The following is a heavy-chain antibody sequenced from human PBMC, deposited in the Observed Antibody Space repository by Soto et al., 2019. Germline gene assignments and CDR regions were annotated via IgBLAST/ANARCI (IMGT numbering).Heavy chain of an antibody. D-gene: IGHD3-10*01. CDR1: GGSISSGGYY. CDR3: ARDTMVRGMNYYYYGMDV. J-gene: IGHJ6*02. V-gene: IGHV4-31*03. Sequence: LSLTCTVSGGSISSGGYYWSWIRQHPGKGLEWIGYIYYSGSTYYNPSLKSRVTISVDTSKNQFSLKLSSVTAADTAVYYCARDTMVRGMNYYYYGMDVWGQGTTVTVSS. CDR2: IYYSGST.